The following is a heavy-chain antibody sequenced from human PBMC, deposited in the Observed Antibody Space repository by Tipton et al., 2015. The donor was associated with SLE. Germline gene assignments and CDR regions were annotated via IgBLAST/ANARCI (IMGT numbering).Heavy chain of an antibody. J-gene: IGHJ4*02. Sequence: TLSLTSTVSGGSISSYYWSWIRQPPGKGLEWIEYIYYSGSTNYNPSLKSRVTISVDTSKNQFSLKLSSVTAADTAVYYCARGDCSSTSCLDYWGQGTLVTVSS. D-gene: IGHD2-2*01. CDR3: ARGDCSSTSCLDY. V-gene: IGHV4-59*01. CDR1: GGSISSYY. CDR2: IYYSGST.